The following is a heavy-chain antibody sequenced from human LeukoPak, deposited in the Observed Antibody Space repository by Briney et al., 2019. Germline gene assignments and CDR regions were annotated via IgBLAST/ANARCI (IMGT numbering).Heavy chain of an antibody. CDR2: IYYSGST. Sequence: SETLSLTCTVSGGSISSCYWSWIRQPPGKGLEWIGYIYYSGSTNYNPSLKSRVTISVDTSKNQFSLKLSSVTAADTAVYYCARLDYGNYYYYGMDVWGQGTTVTVSS. D-gene: IGHD4-17*01. V-gene: IGHV4-59*08. J-gene: IGHJ6*02. CDR1: GGSISSCY. CDR3: ARLDYGNYYYYGMDV.